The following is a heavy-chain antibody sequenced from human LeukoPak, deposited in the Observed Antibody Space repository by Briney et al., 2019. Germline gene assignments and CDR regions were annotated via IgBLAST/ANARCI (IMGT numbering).Heavy chain of an antibody. J-gene: IGHJ2*01. V-gene: IGHV1-69*02. Sequence: SVKVSCKASGGTFSSYTISWVRQAPGQGLEWMGRIIPILGIANYAQKFQGRVTITADKSTSTAYMELSSLRSEDTAVYYCARAGGNSVWYFDLWGRGTLVTVSS. CDR3: ARAGGNSVWYFDL. CDR2: IIPILGIA. D-gene: IGHD4-23*01. CDR1: GGTFSSYT.